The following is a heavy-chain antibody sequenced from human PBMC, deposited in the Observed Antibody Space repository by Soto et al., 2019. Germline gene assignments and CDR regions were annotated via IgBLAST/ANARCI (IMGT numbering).Heavy chain of an antibody. CDR2: IYYSGST. CDR3: ARDSRLGELSLRGGLVY. D-gene: IGHD3-16*02. CDR1: GGSISSGGYY. Sequence: QVQLQESGPGLVKPSQTLSLTCTVSGGSISSGGYYWSWIRQHPGKGLEWIGYIYYSGSTYYNPSLKSRVTISVATSKNQCSLKLSTVTAADTAVYYCARDSRLGELSLRGGLVYWGQGTLVTVSS. J-gene: IGHJ4*02. V-gene: IGHV4-31*03.